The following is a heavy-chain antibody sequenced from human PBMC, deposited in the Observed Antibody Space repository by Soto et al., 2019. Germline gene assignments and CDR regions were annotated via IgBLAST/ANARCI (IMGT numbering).Heavy chain of an antibody. CDR3: ARYNAASGTYYFDF. J-gene: IGHJ4*02. V-gene: IGHV4-34*01. D-gene: IGHD6-13*01. Sequence: PSETLSLTCAVYGGSFSGYYWTWIRQPPGTGLEWIGEINHSGSTNYNPSLKSRVTISVDISKSQFSLRLTSVTAADTAVYYCARYNAASGTYYFDFRGQGALVTVSS. CDR2: INHSGST. CDR1: GGSFSGYY.